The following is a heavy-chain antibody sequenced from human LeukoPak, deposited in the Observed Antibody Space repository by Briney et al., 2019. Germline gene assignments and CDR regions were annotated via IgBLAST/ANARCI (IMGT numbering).Heavy chain of an antibody. CDR3: AKKGYYDGSGYYMYYFDH. D-gene: IGHD3-22*01. J-gene: IGHJ4*02. CDR2: ISGSGGNA. Sequence: GGSLRLSCAASGFTFSIYAMSWVRQAPGKGLEWVSAISGSGGNAYYADSVKGRFTISRDNSKNTLYLQMNSLRAEDTAVYYCAKKGYYDGSGYYMYYFDHWGQGTLVTVFS. CDR1: GFTFSIYA. V-gene: IGHV3-23*01.